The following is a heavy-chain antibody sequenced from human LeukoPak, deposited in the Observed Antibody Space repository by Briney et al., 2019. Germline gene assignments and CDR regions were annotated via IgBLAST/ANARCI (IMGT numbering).Heavy chain of an antibody. D-gene: IGHD3-10*01. CDR3: AKDLVVRGSA. CDR2: ISGSGGST. Sequence: PGGSLRLSCAASGFTFSSYGMSWVRQAPGKGLEWVSAISGSGGSTYYADSVKGRFTISRGNSKNTLYLQMNSLRAEDTAVYYCAKDLVVRGSAWGQGTLVTVSS. V-gene: IGHV3-23*01. J-gene: IGHJ5*02. CDR1: GFTFSSYG.